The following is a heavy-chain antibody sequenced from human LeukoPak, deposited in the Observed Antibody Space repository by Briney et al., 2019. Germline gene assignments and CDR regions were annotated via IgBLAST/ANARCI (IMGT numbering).Heavy chain of an antibody. CDR1: GGSISSYY. D-gene: IGHD3-22*01. J-gene: IGHJ4*02. CDR2: IYYSGST. Sequence: SETLSLTCTVSGGSISSYYWSWIRQPPGKGLEWIGYIYYSGSTNYNPSLKSRVTISVDTSKNQFSLKLSSVTAADTAVYYCARSSRRYYDSSGYHDYWGQGTLVTVSS. CDR3: ARSSRRYYDSSGYHDY. V-gene: IGHV4-59*08.